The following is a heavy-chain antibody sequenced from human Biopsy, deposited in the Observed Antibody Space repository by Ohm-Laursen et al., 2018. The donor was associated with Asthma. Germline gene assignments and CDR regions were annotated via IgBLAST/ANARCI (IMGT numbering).Heavy chain of an antibody. CDR3: ARTYYDFLAGQVNDAFAY. D-gene: IGHD3-9*01. J-gene: IGHJ3*01. CDR2: IITEDGNT. V-gene: IGHV1-3*04. Sequence: SETVSHQAAAYTVTHSAIHSARQHPGQWLEWLGWIITEDGNTKYTQKFQGRATITRDTSTSPDYKDLRSLRSEDTAMYYCARTYYDFLAGQVNDAFAYWGQGTMVTVSS. CDR1: AYTVTHSA.